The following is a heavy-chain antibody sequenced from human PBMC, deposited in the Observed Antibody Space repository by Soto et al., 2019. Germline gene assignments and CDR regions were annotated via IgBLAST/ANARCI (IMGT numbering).Heavy chain of an antibody. Sequence: SETLSLTCTVSGGSISSSSYYWGWIRQPPGKGLEGIGRIYYSGSTYYNPSLKSRVTISVDTSKNQFSLKLSSVTAADTAVYYCASDYYDSSGYLSPFDYWGQGTLVTVSS. D-gene: IGHD3-22*01. J-gene: IGHJ4*02. CDR3: ASDYYDSSGYLSPFDY. CDR2: IYYSGST. V-gene: IGHV4-39*01. CDR1: GGSISSSSYY.